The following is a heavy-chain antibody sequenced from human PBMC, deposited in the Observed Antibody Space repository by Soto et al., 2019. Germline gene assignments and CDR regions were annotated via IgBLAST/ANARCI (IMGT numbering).Heavy chain of an antibody. V-gene: IGHV3-7*03. Sequence: DVQLVESGGDLVQPGGSLRLSSAASGFSFSSYWRTWVRQAPGKGLEWVANIKQDGREKYYVASVKGRFTISRDNGKNLLFLQMDSLTPDDTAVYYSAGDVVRNGAYNGWLDPWGQGTLVTVTS. D-gene: IGHD3-10*01. CDR2: IKQDGREK. CDR1: GFSFSSYW. J-gene: IGHJ5*02. CDR3: AGDVVRNGAYNGWLDP.